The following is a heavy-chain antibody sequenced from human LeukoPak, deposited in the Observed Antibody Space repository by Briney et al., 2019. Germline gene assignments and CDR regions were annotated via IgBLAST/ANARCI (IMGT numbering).Heavy chain of an antibody. CDR3: AKASRLGYCSGGSCYPFDY. CDR1: GFTFRSYA. V-gene: IGHV3-23*01. Sequence: GGSLRLSCAASGFTFRSYAMSWVRQAPGKGLEWVSAISGSGGSTYYADSVKGRFTISRDNSKNTLYLQMNSLRAEDTAVYYCAKASRLGYCSGGSCYPFDYWGQGTLVTVSS. D-gene: IGHD2-15*01. J-gene: IGHJ4*02. CDR2: ISGSGGST.